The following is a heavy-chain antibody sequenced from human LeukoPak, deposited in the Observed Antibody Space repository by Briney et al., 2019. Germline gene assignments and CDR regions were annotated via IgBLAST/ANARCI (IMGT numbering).Heavy chain of an antibody. CDR3: ARAHSSSWYMDY. D-gene: IGHD6-13*01. CDR1: GGSISSYY. J-gene: IGHJ4*02. V-gene: IGHV4-59*01. Sequence: PSETLSLTCSVPGGSISSYYWSWLRQPPGKGLEWIGYIYYSGSTNYNPSLKSRVTISVDTSENQLSLKLSSVTAADTAVYYCARAHSSSWYMDYWGQGTLVTVSS. CDR2: IYYSGST.